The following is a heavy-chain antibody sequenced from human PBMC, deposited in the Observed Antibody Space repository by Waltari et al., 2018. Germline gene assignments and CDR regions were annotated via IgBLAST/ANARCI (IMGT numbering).Heavy chain of an antibody. V-gene: IGHV4-4*07. CDR3: ARDRGYDFWSGYYREDAFDI. CDR1: GGSISSYY. J-gene: IGHJ3*02. D-gene: IGHD3-3*01. CDR2: IYTSGST. Sequence: QVQLQESGPGLVKPSETLSLTCTVSGGSISSYYWSWIRQPAGKGLEWIGRIYTSGSTNYNPSLKSRVTMSVDTSKNQCSLKLSSVTAADTAVYYCARDRGYDFWSGYYREDAFDIWGQGTMVTVSS.